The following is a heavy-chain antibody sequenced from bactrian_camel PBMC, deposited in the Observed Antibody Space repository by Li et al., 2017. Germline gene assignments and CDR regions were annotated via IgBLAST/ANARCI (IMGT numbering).Heavy chain of an antibody. V-gene: IGHV3S54*01. Sequence: QVQLVESGGGLVQTGGSLRLSCVVSGHSRGSNCVGWYRLPPGRAPAEREGIAAIRRDGGETWYAASAKGRFTISRNMPKNSEHTLYLQMANLRSDDTAMYYCAASCTQYVSFWGAGTQVTVS. CDR3: AASCTQYVSF. J-gene: IGHJ4*01. D-gene: IGHD6*01. CDR2: IRRDGGET. CDR1: GHSRGSNC.